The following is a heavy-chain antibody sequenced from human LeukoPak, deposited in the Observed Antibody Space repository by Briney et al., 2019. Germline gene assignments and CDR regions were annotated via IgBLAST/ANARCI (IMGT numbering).Heavy chain of an antibody. CDR2: IIPIFGTA. D-gene: IGHD2-15*01. V-gene: IGHV1-69*13. CDR1: GGTFSSYA. CDR3: AREDCSGGSCYSDYYGMDV. J-gene: IGHJ6*04. Sequence: ASVKVSCKASGGTFSSYAISWVRQAPGQGLEWMGGIIPIFGTANYAQKFQGRVTITADESTSTAYMELSSLRSEDTAVYYCAREDCSGGSCYSDYYGMDVWGKGTTVTVSS.